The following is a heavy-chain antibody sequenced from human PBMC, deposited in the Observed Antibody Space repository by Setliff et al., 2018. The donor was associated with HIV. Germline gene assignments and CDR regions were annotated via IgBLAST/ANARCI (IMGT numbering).Heavy chain of an antibody. CDR3: ARVGYHGSGRYSFDY. Sequence: SETLSLTCAVSGGSISSSNWWSWVRQPPGKGLEWIGSIFSDGATYYNPSLSSRVTISLDKSKNQFSLKVNSVTAADTAVYYCARVGYHGSGRYSFDYWGQGTL. CDR1: GGSISSSNW. CDR2: IFSDGAT. V-gene: IGHV4-4*02. J-gene: IGHJ4*02. D-gene: IGHD3-10*01.